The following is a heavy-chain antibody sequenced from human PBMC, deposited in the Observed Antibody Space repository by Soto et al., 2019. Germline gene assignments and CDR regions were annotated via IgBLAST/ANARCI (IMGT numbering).Heavy chain of an antibody. D-gene: IGHD1-26*01. CDR1: GGSISSSSXY. Sequence: SETLSLTCTVSGGSISSSSXYWGWIRQPPGKGLEWIGSIYYSGSTYYNPSLKSRVTISVDTSKNQFSLRLNSVTAADTAVYYCAGDVPSGSHRFDYWAQGTLVTVSS. V-gene: IGHV4-39*07. J-gene: IGHJ4*02. CDR3: AGDVPSGSHRFDY. CDR2: IYYSGST.